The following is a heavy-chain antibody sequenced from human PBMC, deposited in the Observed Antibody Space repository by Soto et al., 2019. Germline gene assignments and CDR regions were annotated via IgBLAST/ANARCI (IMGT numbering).Heavy chain of an antibody. CDR2: ISYDGSNK. CDR1: GFTFSSYA. CDR3: ARGGAAAGNYYYYGMDV. J-gene: IGHJ6*02. V-gene: IGHV3-30-3*01. Sequence: QVQLVESGGGVVQPGRSLRLSCAASGFTFSSYAMHWLRQAPGKGLEWVAVISYDGSNKYYADSVKGRFTISRDNSKNTLYLQMNSLRAEDTAVYYCARGGAAAGNYYYYGMDVWGQGTTVTVSS. D-gene: IGHD6-13*01.